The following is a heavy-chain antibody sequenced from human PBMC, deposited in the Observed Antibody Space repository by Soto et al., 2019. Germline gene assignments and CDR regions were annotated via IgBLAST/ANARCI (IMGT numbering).Heavy chain of an antibody. CDR3: ARPLDYYDSSGYYLPLAY. D-gene: IGHD3-22*01. CDR2: INPSGGST. V-gene: IGHV1-46*01. J-gene: IGHJ4*02. CDR1: GYTFTSYY. Sequence: ASVKVSCKASGYTFTSYYMHWVRQAPGQGLEWMGIINPSGGSTSYAQRFRGRVTMTRDTSTSTVYMELSSLRSEDTAVYYCARPLDYYDSSGYYLPLAYWGQGTLVTVSS.